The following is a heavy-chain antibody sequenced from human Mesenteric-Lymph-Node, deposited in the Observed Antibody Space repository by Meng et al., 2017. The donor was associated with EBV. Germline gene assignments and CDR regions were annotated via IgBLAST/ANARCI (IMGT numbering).Heavy chain of an antibody. CDR3: SIWDTGALQNY. D-gene: IGHD5-18*01. J-gene: IGHJ4*02. V-gene: IGHV4-34*01. CDR1: GASFSGHY. Sequence: QVNLQEWRAGLLKPSETLSRTCAAYGASFSGHYGGGMRQPPGKGLEWIGEIDPTGNTKYIPSLKSRVTISLDTSRNQLSLKLTSVTAADTAVYYCSIWDTGALQNYWGPGTLVTVSS. CDR2: IDPTGNT.